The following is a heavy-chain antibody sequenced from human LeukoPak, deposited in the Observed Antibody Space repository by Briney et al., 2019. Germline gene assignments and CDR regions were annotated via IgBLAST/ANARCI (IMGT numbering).Heavy chain of an antibody. CDR3: AKELCSTSCWGAFDI. D-gene: IGHD2-2*01. CDR2: IKHDGSEK. Sequence: GGSLRLSCAASGFTFSSYAMSWVRQAPGKGLEWVANIKHDGSEKYYADSVKGRFTISRDNSKNTLYLQMNSLRAEDTAVYYCAKELCSTSCWGAFDIWGQGTMVTVSS. CDR1: GFTFSSYA. V-gene: IGHV3-7*01. J-gene: IGHJ3*02.